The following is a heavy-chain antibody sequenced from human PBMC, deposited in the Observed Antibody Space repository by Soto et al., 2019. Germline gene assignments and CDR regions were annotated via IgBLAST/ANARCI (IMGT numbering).Heavy chain of an antibody. V-gene: IGHV4-31*03. J-gene: IGHJ4*02. CDR1: GGSISSGGFY. D-gene: IGHD5-18*01. Sequence: SETLSLTCTVSGGSISSGGFYWSWIRRHPGKGLEWIGNIFYSGSTSYSPSLKSRIDISVDKSKNQFSMWLTSVTAADTAMYYCARVRYRYGNNYHFDNWGQGTLVT. CDR3: ARVRYRYGNNYHFDN. CDR2: IFYSGST.